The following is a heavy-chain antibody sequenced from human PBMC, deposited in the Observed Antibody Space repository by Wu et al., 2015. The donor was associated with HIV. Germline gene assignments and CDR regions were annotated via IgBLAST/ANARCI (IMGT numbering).Heavy chain of an antibody. CDR1: GYIFTSHG. Sequence: QVQLVQSGAEVKKPGASVKVSCKASGYIFTSHGISWVRQAPGQGLEWMGWISVYSGNPSYAQKLQGRVTMTTDTSTNTAYMDLRSLRSDDTAVYYCAREAYCSSTSCYSHFDYVGPGNPGHRLL. CDR3: AREAYCSSTSCYSHFDY. CDR2: ISVYSGNP. D-gene: IGHD2-2*01. V-gene: IGHV1-18*01. J-gene: IGHJ4*02.